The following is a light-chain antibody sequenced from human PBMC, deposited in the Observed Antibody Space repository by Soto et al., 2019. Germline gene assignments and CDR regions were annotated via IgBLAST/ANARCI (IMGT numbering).Light chain of an antibody. CDR2: GAS. Sequence: ESVLTQSPGTLSLSPGERATLSCRASQSVSSDYLAWFQQKPGQAPRLLIFGASNRDTGIPDRFSGSGSGTDFTLTISRLEPEDFAMYYCQQYGSSPGTFGQGTKVEVK. J-gene: IGKJ1*01. V-gene: IGKV3-20*01. CDR3: QQYGSSPGT. CDR1: QSVSSDY.